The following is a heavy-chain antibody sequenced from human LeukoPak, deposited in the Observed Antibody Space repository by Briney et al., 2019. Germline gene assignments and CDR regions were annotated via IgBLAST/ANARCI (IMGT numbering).Heavy chain of an antibody. V-gene: IGHV3-33*01. CDR1: GFTFSSYG. D-gene: IGHD3-10*01. CDR2: IWFDGSNK. Sequence: GRSLRLSCAASGFTFSSYGMHWVRQAPGKGLEWVAVIWFDGSNKYYIDSVKGRFTISRDNSKNTVYLQMNSLRAEDTAVYYCARVPGELSYYYGMDVWGNGTTVTVSS. CDR3: ARVPGELSYYYGMDV. J-gene: IGHJ6*04.